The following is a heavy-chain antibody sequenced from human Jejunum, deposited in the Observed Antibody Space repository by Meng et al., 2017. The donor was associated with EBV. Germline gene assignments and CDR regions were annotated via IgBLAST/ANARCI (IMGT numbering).Heavy chain of an antibody. CDR2: TVPIFGTT. D-gene: IGHD4-17*01. CDR1: GDRFGTSS. Sequence: QDKLVQCGAEVNEPASLVKGSCKASGDRFGTSSVSWVRQAPGQGLEWMGNTVPIFGTTSYAQKFQGRVTITADESTRTAFMELRNLRSEDSAMYYCARAGGDYEDYWGQGTLVTVSS. V-gene: IGHV1-69*15. J-gene: IGHJ4*02. CDR3: ARAGGDYEDY.